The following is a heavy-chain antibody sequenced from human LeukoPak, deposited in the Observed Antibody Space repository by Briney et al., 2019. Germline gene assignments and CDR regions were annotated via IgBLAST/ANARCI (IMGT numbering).Heavy chain of an antibody. CDR3: ARASLRFLEWSPDY. CDR2: IKQDGSEK. Sequence: GGSLRLSCAASGFTLSSYWMSWVRQAPGKGLEWVANIKQDGSEKYYVDSVKGRFTISRDNAKNSLYLQMNSLRAEDTAVYYCARASLRFLEWSPDYWGQGTLVTVSS. CDR1: GFTLSSYW. D-gene: IGHD3-3*01. J-gene: IGHJ4*02. V-gene: IGHV3-7*01.